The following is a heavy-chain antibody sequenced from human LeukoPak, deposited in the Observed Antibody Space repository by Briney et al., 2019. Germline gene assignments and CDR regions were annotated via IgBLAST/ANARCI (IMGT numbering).Heavy chain of an antibody. D-gene: IGHD3-3*01. V-gene: IGHV4-30-4*08. Sequence: PSETLSLTCTVSGGSISSGDYYWSWIRQPPGKGLEWIGYIYYSGSTYYNPSLKSRVTISVDTSKNQFSLKLSSVTAADTAVYYFARHAQYYDFWSGYLLDYWGQGTLVTVSS. J-gene: IGHJ4*02. CDR3: ARHAQYYDFWSGYLLDY. CDR2: IYYSGST. CDR1: GGSISSGDYY.